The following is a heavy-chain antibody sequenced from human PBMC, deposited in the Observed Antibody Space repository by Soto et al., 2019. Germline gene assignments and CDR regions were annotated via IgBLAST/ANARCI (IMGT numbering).Heavy chain of an antibody. Sequence: GGSLRLSCAASGFTFSSYGMHWVRQAPGKGLEWVAVISYDGSNKYYADSVKGRFTISRDNSKNTLYLQMNSLRAEDTAVYYCAKAGNSSSWYRELDYWGQGTLVTVSS. V-gene: IGHV3-30*18. CDR3: AKAGNSSSWYRELDY. J-gene: IGHJ4*02. CDR2: ISYDGSNK. D-gene: IGHD6-13*01. CDR1: GFTFSSYG.